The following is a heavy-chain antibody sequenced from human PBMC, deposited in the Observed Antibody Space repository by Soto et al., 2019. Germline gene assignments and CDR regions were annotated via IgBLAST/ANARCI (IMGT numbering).Heavy chain of an antibody. D-gene: IGHD2-2*01. Sequence: ASVKVSCKASGYTFTGYYMHWVRQAPGQGLEWMGWINPNSGGTNYAQKFQGGVTMTRDTSISTAYMELSRLRSDDPAFYYCAGGGGDCSSTSCYWYAFDIWGQGTMVTVSS. V-gene: IGHV1-2*02. CDR2: INPNSGGT. J-gene: IGHJ3*02. CDR3: AGGGGDCSSTSCYWYAFDI. CDR1: GYTFTGYY.